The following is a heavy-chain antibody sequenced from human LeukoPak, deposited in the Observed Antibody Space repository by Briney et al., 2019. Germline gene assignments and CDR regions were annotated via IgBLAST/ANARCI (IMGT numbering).Heavy chain of an antibody. CDR2: IYHSGST. D-gene: IGHD6-13*01. V-gene: IGHV4-38-2*02. J-gene: IGHJ6*03. Sequence: PSETLSLTCTVSGYSISSGYYWDWIRQPPGRGLEWIGSIYHSGSTYYNPSLKSRVTISVDTSKNQFSLKLSSVTAADTAVYYCARGLSEYSSSWSYYYYYMDVWGKGTTVTVSS. CDR1: GYSISSGYY. CDR3: ARGLSEYSSSWSYYYYYMDV.